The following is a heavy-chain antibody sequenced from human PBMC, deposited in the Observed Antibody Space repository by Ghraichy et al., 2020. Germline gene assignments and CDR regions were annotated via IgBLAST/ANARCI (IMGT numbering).Heavy chain of an antibody. V-gene: IGHV3-23*01. CDR3: ATAWGYCSGGTCPPYNWFEP. CDR1: GLTFSSYA. D-gene: IGHD2-15*01. Sequence: GGSLRLSCVASGLTFSSYAMTWVRQAPGKGLEWVSSISAGGGSAYYADAVKGRFSISRDNSKYTMYLQMNSLRAEDAAVYFCATAWGYCSGGTCPPYNWFEPSGQRTLVTVSS. CDR2: ISAGGGSA. J-gene: IGHJ5*02.